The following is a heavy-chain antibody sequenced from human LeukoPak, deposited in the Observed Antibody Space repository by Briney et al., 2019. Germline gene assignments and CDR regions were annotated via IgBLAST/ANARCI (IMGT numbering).Heavy chain of an antibody. CDR1: GFTFSSYA. Sequence: PGGSLRLSCAASGFTFSSYAMSWLRQTPQKVLEWVSGISVTGDITYYADSVKGRFTIARDNSRTTLYLQLNSLRADDTAVYYCAKSHITRYPLQYYFDLWGQGAQVIVSS. CDR2: ISVTGDIT. J-gene: IGHJ4*02. CDR3: AKSHITRYPLQYYFDL. V-gene: IGHV3-23*01. D-gene: IGHD2-21*01.